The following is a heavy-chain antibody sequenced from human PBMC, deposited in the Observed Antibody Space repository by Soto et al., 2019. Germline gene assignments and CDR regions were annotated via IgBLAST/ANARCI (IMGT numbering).Heavy chain of an antibody. CDR3: ARIPTVTTFNLDL. V-gene: IGHV3-21*01. CDR1: GFTFSSYS. J-gene: IGHJ2*01. D-gene: IGHD4-17*01. CDR2: ISSSSSYI. Sequence: EVQLVESGGGLVKPGGSLRLSCAASGFTFSSYSMNWVRQAPGKGLEWVSSISSSSSYIYYADSVKGRFTISRDNAKNSLYLQMNSLRAEDTAVYYCARIPTVTTFNLDLWGRGTLVTVAS.